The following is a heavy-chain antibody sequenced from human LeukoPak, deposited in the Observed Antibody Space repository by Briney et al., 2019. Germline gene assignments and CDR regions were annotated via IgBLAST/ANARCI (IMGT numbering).Heavy chain of an antibody. CDR1: GGSFSGYY. CDR3: ARWDYYDSSGHDY. J-gene: IGHJ4*02. Sequence: SSETLSLTCAVYGGSFSGYYWSWIRQPPGKGLEWIGEINHSGSTNYNPSLKSRVTISVDTSKNQFSLKLSSVTAAVTAVYYCARWDYYDSSGHDYWGQGTLVTVSS. CDR2: INHSGST. V-gene: IGHV4-34*01. D-gene: IGHD3-22*01.